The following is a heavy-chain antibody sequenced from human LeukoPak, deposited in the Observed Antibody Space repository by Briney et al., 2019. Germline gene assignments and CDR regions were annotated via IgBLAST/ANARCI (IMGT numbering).Heavy chain of an antibody. D-gene: IGHD6-13*01. J-gene: IGHJ6*03. V-gene: IGHV4-4*09. CDR1: GGSISSYY. CDR2: IYTSGST. Sequence: PSETLSLTCTVSGGSISSYYWSWIRQPPGKGLEWIGYIYTSGSTNYNPSLKSRVTISVDTSKNQFSLKLSSVTAADTAVYYCARGEYSISQDVYYYYMDVWGKGTTVTVSS. CDR3: ARGEYSISQDVYYYYMDV.